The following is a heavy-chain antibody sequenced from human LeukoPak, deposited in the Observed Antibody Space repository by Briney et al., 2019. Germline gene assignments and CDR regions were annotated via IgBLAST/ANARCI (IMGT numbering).Heavy chain of an antibody. V-gene: IGHV4-61*08. Sequence: SETLSLTCTVSGGSISSGGYSWSWIRQPPGKGLEWIGYIYYSGSTNYNPSLKSRVTISVDTSKNQFSLKLSSVTAADTAVYYCARSRLAVAADYYYGMDVWGQGTTVTVSS. CDR3: ARSRLAVAADYYYGMDV. CDR2: IYYSGST. CDR1: GGSISSGGYS. D-gene: IGHD6-19*01. J-gene: IGHJ6*02.